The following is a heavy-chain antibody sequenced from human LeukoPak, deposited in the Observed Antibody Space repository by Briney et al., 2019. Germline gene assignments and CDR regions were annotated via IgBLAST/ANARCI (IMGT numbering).Heavy chain of an antibody. J-gene: IGHJ5*02. CDR1: GGSTSSYY. V-gene: IGHV4-59*01. D-gene: IGHD2-15*01. Sequence: SETLSLTCTVSGGSTSSYYWSWIRQPPGKGLEWIGYIYYSGSTNYNPSLKSRVTISVDTSKNQFSLKLSSVTAADTAVYYCAREYRSGGSCLDPWGQGTLVTVSS. CDR2: IYYSGST. CDR3: AREYRSGGSCLDP.